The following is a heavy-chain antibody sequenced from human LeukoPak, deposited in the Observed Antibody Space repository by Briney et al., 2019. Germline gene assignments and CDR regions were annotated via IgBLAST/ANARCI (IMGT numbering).Heavy chain of an antibody. CDR2: ISGSGGST. CDR1: GFTFSSYA. Sequence: GGSLRLSCAASGFTFSSYAMSWVRQAPGKGLEWVSAISGSGGSTYYADSVKGRFTISRDNSKNTLYLQMNSLRAEDTAVYYCAKDLGIGYCSGGSCYSGNHYYYYGMDVWGQGTTVTVSS. V-gene: IGHV3-23*01. J-gene: IGHJ6*02. D-gene: IGHD2-15*01. CDR3: AKDLGIGYCSGGSCYSGNHYYYYGMDV.